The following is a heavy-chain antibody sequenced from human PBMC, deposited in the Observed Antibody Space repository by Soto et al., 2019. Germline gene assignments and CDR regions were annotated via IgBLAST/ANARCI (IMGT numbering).Heavy chain of an antibody. CDR1: GFTFSSYG. D-gene: IGHD1-26*01. CDR2: ISYDGSNK. CDR3: ARSYYYYYGMDV. V-gene: IGHV3-30*03. Sequence: LRLSCAASGFTFSSYGMHWVRQAPGKGLEWVAVISYDGSNKYYVDSVKGRFTISRDNSKNTLYLQMNSLRAEDTAVYYCARSYYYYYGMDVWGQGTTVTVSS. J-gene: IGHJ6*02.